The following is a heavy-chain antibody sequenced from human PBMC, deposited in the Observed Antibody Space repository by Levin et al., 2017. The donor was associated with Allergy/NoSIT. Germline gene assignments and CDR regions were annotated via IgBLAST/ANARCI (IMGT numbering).Heavy chain of an antibody. CDR1: GFTFSSYA. D-gene: IGHD3-22*01. Sequence: SCAASGFTFSSYAMHWVRQAPGKGLEWVAVISYDGSNKYYADSVKGRFTISRDNSKNTLYLQMNSLRAEDTAVYYCAREDSSGYYLMRWDHDAFDIWGQGTMVTVSS. CDR2: ISYDGSNK. V-gene: IGHV3-30-3*01. CDR3: AREDSSGYYLMRWDHDAFDI. J-gene: IGHJ3*02.